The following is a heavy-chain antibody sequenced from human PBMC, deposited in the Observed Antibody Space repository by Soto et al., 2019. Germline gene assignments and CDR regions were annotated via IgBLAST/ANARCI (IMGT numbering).Heavy chain of an antibody. J-gene: IGHJ5*02. Sequence: SETLSLTCTVSGGSMSGSFWSWIRQPPGKGLEWIGYIYYSGSTDYNPSLKSRVTISVDTSKNQFSLKLTSVTAADTAVYYCARGAGYSSSWPFDPWGQGTLVTVSS. D-gene: IGHD6-13*01. CDR3: ARGAGYSSSWPFDP. CDR1: GGSMSGSF. V-gene: IGHV4-59*01. CDR2: IYYSGST.